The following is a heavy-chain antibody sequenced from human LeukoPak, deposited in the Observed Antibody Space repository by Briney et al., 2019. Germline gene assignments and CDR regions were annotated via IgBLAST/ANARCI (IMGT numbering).Heavy chain of an antibody. CDR3: TSELWPISDSSSWFY. D-gene: IGHD6-13*01. V-gene: IGHV3-73*01. CDR2: IRSKANSYAT. CDR1: GFTFSGSA. J-gene: IGHJ4*02. Sequence: GGSLRLSCAASGFTFSGSAMHWVRQASGKGLEWVGRIRSKANSYATAYAASVKGRFTISRDDSKNTAYLQMNSLKTEDTAVYYCTSELWPISDSSSWFYWGQGTLVTVSS.